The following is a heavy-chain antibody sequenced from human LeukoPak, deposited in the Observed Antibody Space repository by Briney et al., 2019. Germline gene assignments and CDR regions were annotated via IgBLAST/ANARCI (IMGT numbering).Heavy chain of an antibody. D-gene: IGHD3-22*01. Sequence: GGSLRLSCAVSGFTFRNSWMTRVRQAPGKGLEWVANIKQDGSDKQYVDSVKGQFTVSRDNAENSLYLQMNSLRAEDTAIYYCARDPFDSGAYGAFDLWGRGTLVTVSS. J-gene: IGHJ3*01. CDR2: IKQDGSDK. CDR3: ARDPFDSGAYGAFDL. V-gene: IGHV3-7*01. CDR1: GFTFRNSW.